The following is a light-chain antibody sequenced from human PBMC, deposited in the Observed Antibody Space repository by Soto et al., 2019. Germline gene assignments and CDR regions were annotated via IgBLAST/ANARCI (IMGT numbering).Light chain of an antibody. J-gene: IGLJ2*01. CDR2: DVR. V-gene: IGLV2-14*01. Sequence: QSALTQPASMSGSPGQSITISCTGTSSDIGGYNYISWYQQLPGKAPKFIIYDVRNRPSGVSNRFSGSRSGNTASITISGLQAEDEADYYCSSYTSSSTVIFGGGTKLTVL. CDR1: SSDIGGYNY. CDR3: SSYTSSSTVI.